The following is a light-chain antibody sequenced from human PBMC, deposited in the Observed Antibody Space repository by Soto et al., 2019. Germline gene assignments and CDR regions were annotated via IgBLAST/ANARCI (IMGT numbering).Light chain of an antibody. CDR3: LQHSNCPFT. J-gene: IGKJ2*01. CDR1: QDIRTD. V-gene: IGKV1-6*01. Sequence: AIQMTQSPSSLSASVGDRVTITCRASQDIRTDLGWYQQKPGKAPKLLISAASSLQSGVPSRFSGSGSGTDFTLTISRLQPEDFATYFCLQHSNCPFTFGQGTKLRVK. CDR2: AAS.